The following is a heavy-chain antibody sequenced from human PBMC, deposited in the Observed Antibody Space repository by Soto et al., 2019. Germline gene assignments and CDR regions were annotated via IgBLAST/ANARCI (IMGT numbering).Heavy chain of an antibody. CDR3: IKESFPGGLDS. Sequence: EVQLVESGGGLVQPGTSLRRSCVASGSTFDDYAMHWIRQAPGKGAEWVSGIYGNSKRIDYAESVKGRFTTARDNAKSSLYLHMNDLRPEDTALYYCIKESFPGGLDSWGQGTLVTVSS. D-gene: IGHD3-16*01. J-gene: IGHJ4*02. CDR1: GSTFDDYA. V-gene: IGHV3-9*01. CDR2: IYGNSKRI.